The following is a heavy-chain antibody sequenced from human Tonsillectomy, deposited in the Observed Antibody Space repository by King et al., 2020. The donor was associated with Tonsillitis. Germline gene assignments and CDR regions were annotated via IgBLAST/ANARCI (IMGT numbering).Heavy chain of an antibody. J-gene: IGHJ4*02. CDR3: VRAFYYYDSSGYFSRAVWDY. CDR1: EYTFTSYP. Sequence: QLVQSGSELKKPGASVKVSCKASEYTFTSYPLNWVRQAPGQGLEWMGWINTNTGNPTYAQGFTGRFVFSLDTSVTTAYLHISGLKAEDTAVYYCVRAFYYYDSSGYFSRAVWDYWSQGTLVTVSS. CDR2: INTNTGNP. D-gene: IGHD3-22*01. V-gene: IGHV7-4-1*02.